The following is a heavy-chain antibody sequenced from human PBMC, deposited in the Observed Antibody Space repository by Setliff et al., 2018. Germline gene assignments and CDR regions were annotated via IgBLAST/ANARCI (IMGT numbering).Heavy chain of an antibody. CDR2: ISFGGNT. Sequence: SETLSLTCTVSGDSISSTYYYWGWIRQPPGKGLEWIGSISFGGNTYYNPSLKSRVTISLDTSKNQFSLKLGSVTAADTATYYCVRVRVVQGYYEFDSWGQGALVTVSS. CDR3: VRVRVVQGYYEFDS. CDR1: GDSISSTYYY. V-gene: IGHV4-39*07. D-gene: IGHD3-16*01. J-gene: IGHJ4*02.